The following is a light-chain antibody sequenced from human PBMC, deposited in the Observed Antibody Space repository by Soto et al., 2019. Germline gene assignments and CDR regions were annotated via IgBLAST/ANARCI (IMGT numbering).Light chain of an antibody. V-gene: IGKV3-20*01. CDR3: QQYGSSPPYT. Sequence: EIVLTQSPGTLSLSPGEGATLSCRASQSVSSSYLAWYQQKPGQAPRLLIYGASSRATGIPDRFSGSGSGTDFTLTISRLEPEDFAVYYCQQYGSSPPYTFGQGTKLE. CDR1: QSVSSSY. J-gene: IGKJ2*01. CDR2: GAS.